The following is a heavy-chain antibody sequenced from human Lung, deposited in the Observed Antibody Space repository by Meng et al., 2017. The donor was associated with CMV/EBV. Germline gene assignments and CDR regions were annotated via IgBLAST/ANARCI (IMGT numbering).Heavy chain of an antibody. V-gene: IGHV4-59*01. CDR3: ARTWCYYPEYPQH. CDR2: IQYSGST. Sequence: GSLRLXXTVSGGSFSSYYWGWIRQRPGKGLEWIGFIQYSGSTNYNPSLKSRVTISLDTSKNQFSLKLSSVTAANTAVYFCARTWCYYPEYPQHWGQGTLVTVSS. CDR1: GGSFSSYY. J-gene: IGHJ1*01. D-gene: IGHD1-26*01.